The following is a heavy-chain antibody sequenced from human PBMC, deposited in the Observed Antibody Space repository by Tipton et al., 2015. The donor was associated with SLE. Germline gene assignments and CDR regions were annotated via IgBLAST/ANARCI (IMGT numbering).Heavy chain of an antibody. Sequence: TLSLTCTVSGGSISSYYWSWIRQPPGKGLEWIGYIYYSGSTNYNPSLKSRVTISVDTSKNQFSLKLSSVTAADTAVYYCARLMMGPVILVVPAGEGTARGVYNWFDPWGQGTLVTVSS. CDR1: GGSISSYY. CDR3: ARLMMGPVILVVPAGEGTARGVYNWFDP. D-gene: IGHD2-2*01. V-gene: IGHV4-59*01. CDR2: IYYSGST. J-gene: IGHJ5*02.